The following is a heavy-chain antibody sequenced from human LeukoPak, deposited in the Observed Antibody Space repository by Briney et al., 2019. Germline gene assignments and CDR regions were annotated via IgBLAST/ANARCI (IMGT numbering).Heavy chain of an antibody. CDR3: ARAGPYDYVWGSYRHKSPRFDY. CDR2: IYYSGST. Sequence: SETLSLTCTVSGGSISSYYWNWIRQPPGKGLEWIGHIYYSGSTNYSPSLKSRVTISVDTSKNQFSLKLSSVTAADTAVYYCARAGPYDYVWGSYRHKSPRFDYWGQGTLVTVSS. J-gene: IGHJ4*02. CDR1: GGSISSYY. V-gene: IGHV4-59*12. D-gene: IGHD3-16*02.